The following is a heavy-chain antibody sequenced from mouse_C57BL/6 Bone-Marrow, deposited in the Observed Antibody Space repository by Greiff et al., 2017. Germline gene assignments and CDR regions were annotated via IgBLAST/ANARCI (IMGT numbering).Heavy chain of an antibody. CDR3: ARLHYDYPDY. D-gene: IGHD2-4*01. CDR2: LNPGSGGT. Sequence: VPLQQSGAELVRPGTSVKVSCKASGYAFTNYLIEWVKQRPGQGLEWIGVLNPGSGGTTYNQQFKGKATLTADKSSSTAYMQLSSLTSEDSAVYFCARLHYDYPDYWGQGTTLTVSS. CDR1: GYAFTNYL. V-gene: IGHV1-54*01. J-gene: IGHJ2*01.